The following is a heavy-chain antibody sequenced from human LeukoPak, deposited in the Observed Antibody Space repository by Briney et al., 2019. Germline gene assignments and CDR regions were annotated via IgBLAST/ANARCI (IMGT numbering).Heavy chain of an antibody. Sequence: GGSLRLSCARSEFSFGGYAMSWVRQAPGKGLEWVSAISGSGSTTYYADSVRGRFSISRDNSGNTLYLQMNSLSAEDTAVYYCAKAFRGYTGSYFDYWGQGTLVTVSS. CDR1: EFSFGGYA. CDR2: ISGSGSTT. CDR3: AKAFRGYTGSYFDY. J-gene: IGHJ4*02. V-gene: IGHV3-23*01. D-gene: IGHD1-26*01.